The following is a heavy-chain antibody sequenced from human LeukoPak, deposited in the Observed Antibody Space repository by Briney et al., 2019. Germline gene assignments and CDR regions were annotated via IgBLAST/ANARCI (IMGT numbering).Heavy chain of an antibody. CDR2: IYDSGST. CDR1: GGLMTNLY. D-gene: IGHD2/OR15-2a*01. V-gene: IGHV4-59*13. Sequence: SDTLSLPCSVSGGLMTNLYWTGLRRPRGRGGEWIGDIYDSGSTRYNTSREGPVTIFVDTSNNQFSLKLSSVTAADPAVYDCAKGSSTNFYYGDVWGQGTTVTVSS. J-gene: IGHJ6*02. CDR3: AKGSSTNFYYGDV.